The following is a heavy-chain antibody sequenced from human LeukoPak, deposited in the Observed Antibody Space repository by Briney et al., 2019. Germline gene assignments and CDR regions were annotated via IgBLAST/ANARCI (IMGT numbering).Heavy chain of an antibody. D-gene: IGHD1-26*01. CDR3: ARDRWEQAINASDI. CDR1: GGSISSYY. CDR2: IYTSGST. Sequence: SETLSLTCTVSGGSISSYYWSWIRQPAGKGLEWIGRIYTSGSTNYNPSLKSRVTMSVDTSKNQFSLKLSSVTAADTAVYYCARDRWEQAINASDIWGQGTLVTVSS. J-gene: IGHJ3*02. V-gene: IGHV4-4*07.